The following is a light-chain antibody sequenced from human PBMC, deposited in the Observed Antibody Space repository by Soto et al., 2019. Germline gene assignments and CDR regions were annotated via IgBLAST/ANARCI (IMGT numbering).Light chain of an antibody. CDR3: QQYDSSSWT. CDR2: DAS. V-gene: IGKV3-20*01. J-gene: IGKJ1*01. Sequence: EIVLTQSPGTLSLSPGERATLSCRASQSATSSHLAWYQHKAGQAPRLLIYDASSRATGIPDRFSGSGSGTDFTLTISRLEPEDCAVYYCQQYDSSSWTFGQGTKVEVK. CDR1: QSATSSH.